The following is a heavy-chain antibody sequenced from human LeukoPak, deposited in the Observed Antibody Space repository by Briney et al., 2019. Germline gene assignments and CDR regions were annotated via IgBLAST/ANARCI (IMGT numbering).Heavy chain of an antibody. Sequence: GGSLRLSCAASGFTFSDYEMNWVRQAPGKGLEWVAVISYDGSNKYYADSVKGRFTISRDNSKNTLYLQMNSLRAEDTAVYYCAKDDGPLPGDYWGQGTLVTVSS. CDR1: GFTFSDYE. CDR2: ISYDGSNK. J-gene: IGHJ4*02. CDR3: AKDDGPLPGDY. V-gene: IGHV3-30*18. D-gene: IGHD3/OR15-3a*01.